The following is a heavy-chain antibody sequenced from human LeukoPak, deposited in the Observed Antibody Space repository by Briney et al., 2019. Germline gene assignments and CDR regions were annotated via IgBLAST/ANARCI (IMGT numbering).Heavy chain of an antibody. D-gene: IGHD4-23*01. CDR2: IYPGDSDN. CDR1: GYSFTSIW. Sequence: GDSLKISCKGSGYSFTSIWIGWVRQIPGKGLQWMRIIYPGDSDNRYSPSFQGQVTISADKSISTAYLQWSRLKASDTAMYYCATPLGGIDSWGQGTLVTVSS. V-gene: IGHV5-51*01. J-gene: IGHJ4*02. CDR3: ATPLGGIDS.